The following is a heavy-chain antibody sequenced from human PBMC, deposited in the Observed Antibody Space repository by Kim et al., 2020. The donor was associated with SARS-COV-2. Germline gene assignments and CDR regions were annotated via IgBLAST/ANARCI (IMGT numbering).Heavy chain of an antibody. Sequence: GGSLRLSCTASGFIFSDYYMTWIRQAPGKGPEWISYISTSGNTIDYADSVKGRYTISRDNANNSVSLQINSLRAEDTAVYYCARFLRRTGMDVWGQGTT. D-gene: IGHD4-17*01. CDR3: ARFLRRTGMDV. CDR1: GFIFSDYY. V-gene: IGHV3-11*01. CDR2: ISTSGNTI. J-gene: IGHJ6*02.